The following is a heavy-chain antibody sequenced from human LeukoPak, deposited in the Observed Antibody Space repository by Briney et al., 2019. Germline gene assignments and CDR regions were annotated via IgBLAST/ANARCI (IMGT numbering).Heavy chain of an antibody. Sequence: PSQTLSLTCTVSGGSISSGSYYWSWIRQPAGQGLEYIGRMYTSGSTNYNPSLKSRVTISVDTSKNQFSLKLSSVTAADTAVYYCAREVQIAAAGYYYYYYMDVWGKGTTVTISS. J-gene: IGHJ6*03. CDR3: AREVQIAAAGYYYYYYMDV. CDR2: MYTSGST. CDR1: GGSISSGSYY. D-gene: IGHD6-13*01. V-gene: IGHV4-61*02.